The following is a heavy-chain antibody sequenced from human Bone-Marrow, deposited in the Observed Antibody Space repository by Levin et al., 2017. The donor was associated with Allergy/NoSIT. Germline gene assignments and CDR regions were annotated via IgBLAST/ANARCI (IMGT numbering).Heavy chain of an antibody. J-gene: IGHJ6*02. D-gene: IGHD2-21*02. CDR2: VVPMFGTA. CDR1: GVTFTNYA. V-gene: IGHV1-69*13. Sequence: SVKVSCKASGVTFTNYAIYWVRQAPGQGLELMGGVVPMFGTAKYTQTFLGRVTITADASTNTAYMDLTNLRSDDTAIYYCARAFPPQYGGDYHSGGMDVWGQGTAVTVSS. CDR3: ARAFPPQYGGDYHSGGMDV.